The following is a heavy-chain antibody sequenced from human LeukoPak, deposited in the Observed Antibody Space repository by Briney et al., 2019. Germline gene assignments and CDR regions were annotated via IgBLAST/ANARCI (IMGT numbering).Heavy chain of an antibody. CDR3: AKDRDDSSGYYGFFDY. J-gene: IGHJ4*02. CDR2: ISWNSGSI. D-gene: IGHD3-22*01. Sequence: GGSLRLSCAASGFTFDDYAMHWVRQAPGKGLEWVSGISWNSGSIGYADSVKGRFTISRDNAKNSLHLQMNSLRAEDTALYYCAKDRDDSSGYYGFFDYWGQGTLVTVSS. V-gene: IGHV3-9*01. CDR1: GFTFDDYA.